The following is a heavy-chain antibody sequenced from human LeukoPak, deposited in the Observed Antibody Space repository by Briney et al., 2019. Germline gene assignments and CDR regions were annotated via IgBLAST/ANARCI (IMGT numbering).Heavy chain of an antibody. V-gene: IGHV3-74*01. CDR2: INSDGTST. Sequence: GGSLRLSCAASGFTFSSYWMHWVRQAPGKGLVWVSRINSDGTSTTYADSVKGRFTISRDNAKNTLYLQMNSLRAEDTAVFYCARGGLDYYDSSGSLYAFDIWGQGTLVTVSS. D-gene: IGHD3-22*01. CDR1: GFTFSSYW. CDR3: ARGGLDYYDSSGSLYAFDI. J-gene: IGHJ3*02.